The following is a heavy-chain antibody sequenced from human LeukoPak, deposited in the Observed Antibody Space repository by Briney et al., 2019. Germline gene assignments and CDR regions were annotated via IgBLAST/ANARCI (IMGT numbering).Heavy chain of an antibody. J-gene: IGHJ4*02. V-gene: IGHV3-21*01. Sequence: GGSLRLSCAASGFTFSSYSMNWVRQAPGKGVEWVSSISSSSSYIYYADSVKGRFTISRDNAKNSLYLQMNSLRAEDTAVYYCAREIPGGFLEWLPYDYWGQGTLVIVSS. D-gene: IGHD3-3*01. CDR3: AREIPGGFLEWLPYDY. CDR1: GFTFSSYS. CDR2: ISSSSSYI.